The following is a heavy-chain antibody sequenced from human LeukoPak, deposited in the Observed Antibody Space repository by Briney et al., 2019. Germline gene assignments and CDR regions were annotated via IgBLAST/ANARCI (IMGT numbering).Heavy chain of an antibody. D-gene: IGHD2-2*01. Sequence: GGSLRLSCAASGFTFSDYYMSWIRQAPGKGLEWVSYISSSGSTIYYADSVKGRFTISRDNAKNSLYLQMNSLRAEDTAVYYCARDGCSSTSCQDAFDYWGQGTLVTVSS. V-gene: IGHV3-11*01. CDR2: ISSSGSTI. CDR1: GFTFSDYY. J-gene: IGHJ4*02. CDR3: ARDGCSSTSCQDAFDY.